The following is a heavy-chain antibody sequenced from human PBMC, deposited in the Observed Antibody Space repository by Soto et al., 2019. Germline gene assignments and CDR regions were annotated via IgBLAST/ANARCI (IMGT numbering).Heavy chain of an antibody. V-gene: IGHV3-7*03. CDR3: ARVGYYCTNGVCYTRDAFDI. CDR1: GFTFSSYA. CDR2: IKQDGSEK. J-gene: IGHJ3*02. D-gene: IGHD2-8*01. Sequence: EVQLLESGGGLVQPGGSLRLSCAASGFTFSSYAMSWVRQAPGKGLEWVANIKQDGSEKYYVDSVKGRFTISRDNAKNSLYLQMNSLRAEDTAVYYCARVGYYCTNGVCYTRDAFDIWGQGTMVTVSS.